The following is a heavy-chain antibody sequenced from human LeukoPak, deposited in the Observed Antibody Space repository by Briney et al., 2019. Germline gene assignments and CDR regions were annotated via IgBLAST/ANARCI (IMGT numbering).Heavy chain of an antibody. D-gene: IGHD3-22*01. J-gene: IGHJ5*02. CDR3: TRGLKGNYYSGMGTYRWFAP. CDR1: GYTFTNYD. Sequence: GASVKVSCKASGYTFTNYDVNWVRQATGQGLEWMGWMNPKSNNRGYAQKFQGRVTITTDTSISTVYMELSSLRSEDTAVYYCTRGLKGNYYSGMGTYRWFAPWGQGTLVTVSS. CDR2: MNPKSNNR. V-gene: IGHV1-8*03.